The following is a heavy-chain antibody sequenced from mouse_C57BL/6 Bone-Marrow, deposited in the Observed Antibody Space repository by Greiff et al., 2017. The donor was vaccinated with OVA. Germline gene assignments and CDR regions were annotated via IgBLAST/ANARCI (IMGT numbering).Heavy chain of an antibody. CDR3: TTSPVVAGGY. D-gene: IGHD1-1*01. CDR1: GFNIKDDY. J-gene: IGHJ2*01. CDR2: IDPENGDT. V-gene: IGHV14-4*01. Sequence: VQLKQSGAELVRPGASVKLSCTASGFNIKDDYMHWVKQRPEQGLEWIGWIDPENGDTEYASKFQGKATITAATSSNTAYLQLSSLTSEDTAVDYCTTSPVVAGGYWGQGTTLTVAS.